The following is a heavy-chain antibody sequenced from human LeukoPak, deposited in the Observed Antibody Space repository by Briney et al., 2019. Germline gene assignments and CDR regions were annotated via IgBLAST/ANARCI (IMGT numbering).Heavy chain of an antibody. CDR2: INPNSGGT. J-gene: IGHJ5*02. Sequence: GASVKVSCKASGYTFTSYAIHWVRQAPGQGLEWMGWINPNSGGTNYAQKFQGRVTMTRDTSISTAYMELSRLRSDDTAVYYCARRRIAAAGTLWWFDPWGQGTLVTVSS. D-gene: IGHD6-13*01. V-gene: IGHV1-2*02. CDR1: GYTFTSYA. CDR3: ARRRIAAAGTLWWFDP.